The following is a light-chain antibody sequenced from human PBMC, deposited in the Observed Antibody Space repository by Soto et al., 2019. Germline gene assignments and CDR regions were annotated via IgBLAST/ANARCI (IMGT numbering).Light chain of an antibody. CDR1: QSVSTS. CDR3: QQRSNWPRT. CDR2: DAS. Sequence: EIVLTQSPATLSLSPGEGATLSCRASQSVSTSLAWYQQKPGQAPRLLIYDASNRATGIPARFSGSGSGTDFPLTISSLEPEDFAVYYCQQRSNWPRTFGQGTKLEIK. J-gene: IGKJ2*01. V-gene: IGKV3-11*01.